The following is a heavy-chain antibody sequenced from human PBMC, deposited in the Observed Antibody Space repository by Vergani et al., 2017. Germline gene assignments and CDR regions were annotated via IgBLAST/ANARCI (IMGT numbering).Heavy chain of an antibody. CDR1: GFSFGSYG. D-gene: IGHD1-26*01. J-gene: IGHJ4*02. V-gene: IGHV3-NL1*01. CDR2: ISGSGVSA. CDR3: AKDPSLARLGGSFFDY. Sequence: QVQLVESGGNVVQSGTSLRLSCAASGFSFGSYGMHWVRQSPGKGLEWVSGISGSGVSAYYTDSVKGRFTISRDNSKNTLNLQMDRLRTEDTAVYYCAKDPSLARLGGSFFDYWGQGTLVTVSS.